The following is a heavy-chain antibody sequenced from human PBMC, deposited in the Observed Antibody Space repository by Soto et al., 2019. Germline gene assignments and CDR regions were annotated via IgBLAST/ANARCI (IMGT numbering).Heavy chain of an antibody. CDR3: ARDHRITGTTQKV. CDR2: ISYDGSNK. D-gene: IGHD1-7*01. V-gene: IGHV3-30-3*01. CDR1: GFTFSSYA. J-gene: IGHJ6*02. Sequence: GGSLRLSCAASGFTFSSYAMHWVRQAPGKGLEWVAAISYDGSNKYYADSVKGRFTISRDNSKNTLYLQMNSLRAEDTAVYYCARDHRITGTTQKVWGQGTTVTVCS.